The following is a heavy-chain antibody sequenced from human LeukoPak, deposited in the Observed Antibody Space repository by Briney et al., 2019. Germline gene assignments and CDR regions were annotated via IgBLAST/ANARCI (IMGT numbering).Heavy chain of an antibody. Sequence: GGSLRLSCAASGFTVSDNYMSWVRQAPGKGLEWVSVIYSGGGTYYSHSVKGRFTISRDNSKNTLYLQMNTLGVEGTAVYYCVRDEGFHGSGSNWGPGTLVTVSS. CDR3: VRDEGFHGSGSN. CDR1: GFTVSDNY. J-gene: IGHJ4*02. CDR2: IYSGGGT. D-gene: IGHD3-10*01. V-gene: IGHV3-66*01.